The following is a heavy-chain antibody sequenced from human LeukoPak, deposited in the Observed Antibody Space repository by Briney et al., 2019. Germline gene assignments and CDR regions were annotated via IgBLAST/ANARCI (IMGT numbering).Heavy chain of an antibody. V-gene: IGHV1-2*02. CDR1: GYTFTGYY. J-gene: IGHJ3*02. CDR2: INPNSGGT. Sequence: ASVKVSCKASGYTFTGYYMHWVRQAPGQGLEWMGWINPNSGGTNYAQKFQGRVTMTRDTPISTAYMELSRLRSDDTAVYYCARLVKPSDAFDIWGQGTMVTVSS. CDR3: ARLVKPSDAFDI. D-gene: IGHD2-21*01.